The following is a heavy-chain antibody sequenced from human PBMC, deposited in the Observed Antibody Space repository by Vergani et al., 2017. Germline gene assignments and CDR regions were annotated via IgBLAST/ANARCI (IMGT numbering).Heavy chain of an antibody. D-gene: IGHD3-10*01. CDR1: GGSFSGYY. CDR3: ARGATIYYYGSGRSRWFDP. Sequence: QVQLQQWGAGLLKPSETLYLTCAVYGGSFSGYYWSWIRQPPGKRLEWIGEINHSGSTNYNPSLKSGVTISVDTSKNQFSLKLSSVTAADTAVYYCARGATIYYYGSGRSRWFDPWGQGTLVTVSS. V-gene: IGHV4-34*01. J-gene: IGHJ5*02. CDR2: INHSGST.